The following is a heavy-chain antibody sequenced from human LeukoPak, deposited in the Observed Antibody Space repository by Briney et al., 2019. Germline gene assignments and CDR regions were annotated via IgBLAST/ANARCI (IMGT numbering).Heavy chain of an antibody. Sequence: GGSLRLSCAASGFTFSSYAMSWVRQAPGKGLEWVSAISGSGGSTYYADSVKGRFTISRDNSKNTLYLQMNSLRAEDTAVYYCSRAPYFDFYMDVWGKGTTVIVSS. D-gene: IGHD3-3*01. J-gene: IGHJ6*03. CDR2: ISGSGGST. V-gene: IGHV3-23*01. CDR1: GFTFSSYA. CDR3: SRAPYFDFYMDV.